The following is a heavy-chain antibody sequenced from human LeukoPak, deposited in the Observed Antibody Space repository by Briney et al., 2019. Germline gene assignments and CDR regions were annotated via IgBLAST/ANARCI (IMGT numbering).Heavy chain of an antibody. CDR2: ISSSSGSI. V-gene: IGHV3-48*01. CDR1: GFTFNNYN. J-gene: IGHJ6*04. Sequence: GGSLRLSCAASGFTFNNYNMDWVRQAPGKGLEWLSYISSSSGSIYYADSVKGRFTISRDNAKNSLYLQMNSLRAEDTAVYYCAELGITMIGGVWGKGTTVTISS. D-gene: IGHD3-10*02. CDR3: AELGITMIGGV.